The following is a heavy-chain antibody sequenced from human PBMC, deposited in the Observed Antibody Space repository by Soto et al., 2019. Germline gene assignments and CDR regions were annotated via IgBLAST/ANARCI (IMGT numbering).Heavy chain of an antibody. CDR1: GYTLSSYG. Sequence: GAPVKVSSKASGYTLSSYGISSVRQAPGQGLEWMGWISAYNGNTNYAQKLQGRVTMTTDSSTSTAYMELRSLRSDDTAVYYCARSYDSSSNWFDPWGQGTLVTVSS. J-gene: IGHJ5*02. V-gene: IGHV1-18*01. D-gene: IGHD3-3*01. CDR3: ARSYDSSSNWFDP. CDR2: ISAYNGNT.